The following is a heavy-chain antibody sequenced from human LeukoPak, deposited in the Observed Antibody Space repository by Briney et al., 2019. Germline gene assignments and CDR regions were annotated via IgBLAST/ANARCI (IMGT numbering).Heavy chain of an antibody. J-gene: IGHJ5*02. Sequence: PSETLSLTCTVSGGSISSGDYYWSWIRQPPGKGLEWIGYIYYSGSTYYNPSLKSRVTISVDTSKNQSSLKLSSVTAADTAVYYCARGKYYYDSSGINWFDPWGQGTLVTVSS. CDR2: IYYSGST. CDR1: GGSISSGDYY. D-gene: IGHD3-22*01. CDR3: ARGKYYYDSSGINWFDP. V-gene: IGHV4-30-4*01.